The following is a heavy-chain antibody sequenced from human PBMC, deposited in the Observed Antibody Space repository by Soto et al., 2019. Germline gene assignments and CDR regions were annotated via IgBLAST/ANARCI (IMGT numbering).Heavy chain of an antibody. V-gene: IGHV3-30-3*01. CDR3: ARGTITHYHYYGMDV. Sequence: GGSLRLSCAASGFIFSSYAMHWVRQAPGKGLEWVAVISYDGSNRYFADSVKGRFTISRDNSKNTLYLQMNSLRVEDTAVYYCARGTITHYHYYGMDVWGQGTTVTVSS. D-gene: IGHD1-1*01. CDR1: GFIFSSYA. J-gene: IGHJ6*02. CDR2: ISYDGSNR.